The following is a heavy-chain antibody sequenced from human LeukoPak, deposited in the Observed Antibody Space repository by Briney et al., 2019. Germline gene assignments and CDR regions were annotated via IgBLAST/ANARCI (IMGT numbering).Heavy chain of an antibody. V-gene: IGHV3-7*01. D-gene: IGHD2-15*01. CDR1: GFTFSDYW. CDR2: INQDCSQR. J-gene: IGHJ4*02. CDR3: ARRGGSSCRRSPIDY. Sequence: GGSLRLSCTASGFTFSDYWMTWVRQAPGKGPEWVANINQDCSQRYYVDSVRGRFTISRDNAKNSLFLQMNGLRAEDTAVYYCARRGGSSCRRSPIDYWGQGTLVTVSS.